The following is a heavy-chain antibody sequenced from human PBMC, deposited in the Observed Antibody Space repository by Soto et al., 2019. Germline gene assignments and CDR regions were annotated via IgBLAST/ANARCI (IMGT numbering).Heavy chain of an antibody. CDR3: AKHPASIRPFHY. V-gene: IGHV3-23*01. Sequence: GGSLRLSCAASGFTFTNYAMNWVRQAPGKWLEWVSTITGGGGGRTNYADSVKGRFTISIDNSKNTLYLQMNSLRAEDTAVYYCAKHPASIRPFHYWAQGALVTVPS. J-gene: IGHJ4*02. D-gene: IGHD2-2*01. CDR1: GFTFTNYA. CDR2: ITGGGGGRT.